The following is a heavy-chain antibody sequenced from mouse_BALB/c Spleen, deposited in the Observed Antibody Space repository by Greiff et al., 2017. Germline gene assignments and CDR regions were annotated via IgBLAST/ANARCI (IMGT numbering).Heavy chain of an antibody. D-gene: IGHD2-10*02. V-gene: IGHV5-4*02. J-gene: IGHJ3*01. CDR3: ARGYGNYVEVFAY. Sequence: EVKVVESGGGLVKPGGSLKLSCAASGFTFSDYYMYWVRQTPEKRLEWVATISDGGSYTYYPDSVKGRFTISRDNAKNNLYLQMSSLKSEDTAMYYCARGYGNYVEVFAYWGQGTLVTVSA. CDR1: GFTFSDYY. CDR2: ISDGGSYT.